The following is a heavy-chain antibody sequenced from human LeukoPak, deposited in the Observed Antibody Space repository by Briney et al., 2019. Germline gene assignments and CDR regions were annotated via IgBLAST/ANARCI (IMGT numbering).Heavy chain of an antibody. D-gene: IGHD2-2*02. CDR3: AADCRSTSCYKD. V-gene: IGHV3-23*01. CDR1: GFTFSNYA. J-gene: IGHJ4*02. CDR2: ISGRGGST. Sequence: GGSLRLSCEASGFTFSNYAMSWVRQAPGRGLEWVSTISGRGGSTYYPDSVKGRFTISRDNSKNTVYLQMNSLRADDTAVYYCAADCRSTSCYKDWGQGTLVTVSS.